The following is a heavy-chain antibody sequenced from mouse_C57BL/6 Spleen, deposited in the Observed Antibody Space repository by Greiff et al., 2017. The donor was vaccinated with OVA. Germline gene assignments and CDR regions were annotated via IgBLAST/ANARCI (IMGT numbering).Heavy chain of an antibody. Sequence: VQLQESGAELVRPGASVKLSCKASGYTFTDYYINWVKQRPGQGLEWIARIYPGSGNTYYNEKFKGKATLTAEKSSSTAYMQLSSLTSEDSAVYFCARSGVNYYAMDYWGQGTSVTVSS. CDR2: IYPGSGNT. D-gene: IGHD1-1*02. CDR1: GYTFTDYY. J-gene: IGHJ4*01. V-gene: IGHV1-76*01. CDR3: ARSGVNYYAMDY.